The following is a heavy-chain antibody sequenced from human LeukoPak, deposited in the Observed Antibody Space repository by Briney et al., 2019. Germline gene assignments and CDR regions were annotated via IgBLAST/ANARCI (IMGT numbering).Heavy chain of an antibody. Sequence: ASVKVSCKASGYTFTSYDINWVRQATGQGLEWMGWMNPNSGNTGYAQKFQGRVTMTRNTSISTAYMELSSLRSEDTAVYYCAKDFYTVTTFPFDYWGQGTLVTVSS. V-gene: IGHV1-8*01. CDR2: MNPNSGNT. J-gene: IGHJ4*02. CDR3: AKDFYTVTTFPFDY. D-gene: IGHD4-17*01. CDR1: GYTFTSYD.